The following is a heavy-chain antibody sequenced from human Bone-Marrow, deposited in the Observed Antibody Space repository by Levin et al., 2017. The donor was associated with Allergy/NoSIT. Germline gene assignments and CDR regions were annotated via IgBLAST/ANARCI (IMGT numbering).Heavy chain of an antibody. Sequence: GESLKISCAASGFTFSDSSMSWVRQAPGQGLEWISYISNSGRSIYYGDSVKGRFTISRDNARNSLYLQMNSLRAEDTAVYYCVRDATVSVWPVGYWGQGTQVIVSS. CDR1: GFTFSDSS. D-gene: IGHD6-19*01. J-gene: IGHJ4*02. V-gene: IGHV3-11*01. CDR2: ISNSGRSI. CDR3: VRDATVSVWPVGY.